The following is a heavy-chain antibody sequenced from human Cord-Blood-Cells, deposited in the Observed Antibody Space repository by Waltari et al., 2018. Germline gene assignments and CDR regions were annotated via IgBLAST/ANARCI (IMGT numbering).Heavy chain of an antibody. V-gene: IGHV3-7*01. Sequence: EVQLVESGGGLVQPGGSLRLSCAASGFTFSSYWMSWVRQAPGKGLEWVANIKQDGSVKYYVDSVKGRFTISRDNAKNSLYLQMNSLRAEDTAVYYCAREGSSSWYWFDPWGQGTLVTVSS. CDR3: AREGSSSWYWFDP. D-gene: IGHD6-13*01. J-gene: IGHJ5*02. CDR1: GFTFSSYW. CDR2: IKQDGSVK.